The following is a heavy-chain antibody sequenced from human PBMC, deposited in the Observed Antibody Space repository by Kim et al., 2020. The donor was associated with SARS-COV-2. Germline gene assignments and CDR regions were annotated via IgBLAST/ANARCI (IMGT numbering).Heavy chain of an antibody. V-gene: IGHV4-34*01. Sequence: SETLSLSCAVYGASFGDYYWTWIRQPPGEGLEWIGQINYAGGSSYNPSLKSRVTISVDTSKKQFSLQLNSVTAVDTAVYYCARGGTRVPSPVGFDPWGHGTLVTVSS. CDR1: GASFGDYY. CDR2: INYAGGS. CDR3: ARGGTRVPSPVGFDP. D-gene: IGHD2-2*01. J-gene: IGHJ5*02.